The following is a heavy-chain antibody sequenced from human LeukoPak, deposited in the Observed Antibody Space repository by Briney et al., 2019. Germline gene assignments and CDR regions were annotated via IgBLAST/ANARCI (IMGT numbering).Heavy chain of an antibody. V-gene: IGHV3-66*01. J-gene: IGHJ4*02. CDR3: ARGYCSGGSCAHFPDYFDY. CDR1: GFTVSRNY. Sequence: GGSLRLSCASSGFTVSRNYMSWVRLAPGKGLEWVSVIYSGGSTYYADSVKGRFTISRDNSKNMLYLEMNSLRAEDTAVYYCARGYCSGGSCAHFPDYFDYWGQGTLVTVSP. D-gene: IGHD2-15*01. CDR2: IYSGGST.